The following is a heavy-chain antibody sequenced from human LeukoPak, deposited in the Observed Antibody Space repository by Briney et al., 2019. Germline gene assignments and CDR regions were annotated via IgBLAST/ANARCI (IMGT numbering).Heavy chain of an antibody. CDR1: GGTFSSCA. V-gene: IGHV1-69*13. D-gene: IGHD2-2*01. CDR2: IIPIFGTA. Sequence: SVKVSCKASGGTFSSCAISWVRQAPGQGLEWMGGIIPIFGTANYAQKFQGRVTITADESTSTAYMELSSLRSEDTAVYYCAREPYCSSTSCIYGGGGYDYYYGMDVWGQGTTVTVSS. J-gene: IGHJ6*02. CDR3: AREPYCSSTSCIYGGGGYDYYYGMDV.